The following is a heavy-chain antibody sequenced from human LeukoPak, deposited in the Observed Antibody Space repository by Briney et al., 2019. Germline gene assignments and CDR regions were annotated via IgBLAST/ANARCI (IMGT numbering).Heavy chain of an antibody. CDR2: ISYDGSNK. J-gene: IGHJ5*02. CDR3: ARDPDYGDPNWLDP. Sequence: GGSLRLSCAASGFTFSSYAMHWVRQAPGKGLEWVAVISYDGSNKYYADSVKGRFTISRDNSKNTLYLQMNSLRAEDTAVYYCARDPDYGDPNWLDPWGQGTLVTVSS. V-gene: IGHV3-30*04. D-gene: IGHD4-17*01. CDR1: GFTFSSYA.